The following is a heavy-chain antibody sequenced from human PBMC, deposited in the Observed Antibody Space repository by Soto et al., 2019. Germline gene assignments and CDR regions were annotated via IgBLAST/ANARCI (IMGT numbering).Heavy chain of an antibody. J-gene: IGHJ3*02. CDR2: TIPVFNTA. Sequence: QVQLEQSGAEVKKPGSSVKVSCKASGGTLSDYGVAWLRQAPGQGLEWMGGTIPVFNTAKYAQKFQGRVTVKAEKFTYMAYMELSSLGSEDTSFYSGALGVFCSRNYYPCPSPFDSWSQGTMVLVSS. V-gene: IGHV1-69*06. CDR3: ALGVFCSRNYYPCPSPFDS. D-gene: IGHD3-10*01. CDR1: GGTLSDYG.